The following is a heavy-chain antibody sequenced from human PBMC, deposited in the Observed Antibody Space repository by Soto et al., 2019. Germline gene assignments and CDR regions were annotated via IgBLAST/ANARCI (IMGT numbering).Heavy chain of an antibody. D-gene: IGHD3-22*01. J-gene: IGHJ4*02. V-gene: IGHV4-4*02. CDR3: AREPGSSGYPFDY. Sequence: PSEPLSLTCAVSGASIGTSNWRSWVRQSPGKGLAWIGEIHDSGSTYYNSSLKSRVTISVDTSKNQFSLKLNSVTAADTAVYYCAREPGSSGYPFDYWGQGTLVTVSS. CDR1: GASIGTSNW. CDR2: IHDSGST.